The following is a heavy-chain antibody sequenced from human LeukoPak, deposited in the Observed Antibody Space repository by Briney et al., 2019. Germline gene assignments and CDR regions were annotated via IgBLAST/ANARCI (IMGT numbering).Heavy chain of an antibody. V-gene: IGHV1-46*01. D-gene: IGHD2-2*01. Sequence: GASVKVSCKASGYTFTSYYMHWVRQAPGQGLEWMGIINPSGGSTSYAQKFQGRVTMTRNTSISTAYMELSSLRSEDTAVYYCARVGGTNYYYYGMDVWGQGTTVTVSS. CDR3: ARVGGTNYYYYGMDV. J-gene: IGHJ6*02. CDR2: INPSGGST. CDR1: GYTFTSYY.